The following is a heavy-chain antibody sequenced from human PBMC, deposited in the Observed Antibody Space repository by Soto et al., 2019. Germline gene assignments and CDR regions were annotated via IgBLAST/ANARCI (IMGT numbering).Heavy chain of an antibody. V-gene: IGHV3-33*01. J-gene: IGHJ6*02. CDR1: GFTFSSYG. CDR2: IWYDGSNK. Sequence: XESLRLSCAASGFTFSSYGMHWVRQAPGKGLEWVAVIWYDGSNKYYADSVKGRFTISRDNSKNTLYLQMNSLRAEDTAVYYCAREIAVAAHPRGSYYYGMDVWGQGTTVTVSS. CDR3: AREIAVAAHPRGSYYYGMDV. D-gene: IGHD6-19*01.